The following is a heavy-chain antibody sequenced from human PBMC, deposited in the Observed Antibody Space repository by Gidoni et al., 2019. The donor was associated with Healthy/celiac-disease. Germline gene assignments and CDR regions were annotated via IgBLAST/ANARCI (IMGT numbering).Heavy chain of an antibody. Sequence: QVTLKESGPVLVKPTETLTLTCTASGFSLSHARMGVSWIRQPPGKALEWLAHIFSNDEKSYSTSLKSRLTISKDTSKSQVVLTMTNMDPVDTATYYCARGPSNYYYYGMDVWGQGTTVTVSS. J-gene: IGHJ6*02. CDR3: ARGPSNYYYYGMDV. CDR2: IFSNDEK. V-gene: IGHV2-26*01. CDR1: GFSLSHARMG.